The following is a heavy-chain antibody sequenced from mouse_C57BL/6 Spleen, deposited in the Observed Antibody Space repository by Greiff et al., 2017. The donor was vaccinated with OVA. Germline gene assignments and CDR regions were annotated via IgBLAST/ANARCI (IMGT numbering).Heavy chain of an antibody. Sequence: VQLQQPGAELVKPGASVKLSCKASGYTFTSYWMHWVKQRPGQGLEWIGMIHPNSGSTNYNEKFKSKATLTVDKSSSTAYMQLSSLTSEDSAVYYCARHDYDGGYYFDYWGQGTTLTVSS. CDR1: GYTFTSYW. J-gene: IGHJ2*01. D-gene: IGHD2-4*01. CDR2: IHPNSGST. CDR3: ARHDYDGGYYFDY. V-gene: IGHV1-64*01.